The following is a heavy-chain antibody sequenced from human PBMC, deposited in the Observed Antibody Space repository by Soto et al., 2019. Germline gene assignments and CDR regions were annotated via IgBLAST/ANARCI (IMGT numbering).Heavy chain of an antibody. Sequence: ASVKVSCKASGYTFTGYYMHWVRQAPGQGLEWMGWINPNSGGTNYAQKFQGWVTMTRDTSISTAYMELSRLRSDDTAVYYCARRDYGGNSPFDYWGQGTLVTVSS. CDR3: ARRDYGGNSPFDY. V-gene: IGHV1-2*04. CDR1: GYTFTGYY. D-gene: IGHD4-17*01. CDR2: INPNSGGT. J-gene: IGHJ4*02.